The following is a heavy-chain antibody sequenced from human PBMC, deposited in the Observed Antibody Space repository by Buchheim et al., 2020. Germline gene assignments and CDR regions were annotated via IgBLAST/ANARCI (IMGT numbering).Heavy chain of an antibody. J-gene: IGHJ4*02. CDR2: IWYDGSNK. CDR3: ARDPSWDSSSWADY. CDR1: GFTFSSYG. D-gene: IGHD6-6*01. Sequence: QVQLVESGGGVVQPGRSLRLSCAASGFTFSSYGMHWVRQAPGKGLEWVAVIWYDGSNKYYADSVKGRFTISRDNSKNTLYLQMNSLRAEDTAVYCCARDPSWDSSSWADYWGQGTL. V-gene: IGHV3-33*01.